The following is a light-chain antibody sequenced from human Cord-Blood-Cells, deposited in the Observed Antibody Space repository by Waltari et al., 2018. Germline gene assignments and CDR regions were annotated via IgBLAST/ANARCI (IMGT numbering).Light chain of an antibody. CDR1: QDISNY. V-gene: IGKV1-33*01. CDR2: DAS. CDR3: QQYDNLPLT. J-gene: IGKJ4*01. Sequence: DIQMTQSPSSLSASVGDSVTITCQASQDISNYLNWYQQKPGKAPKLLIYDASNLETGVPSRFSGSGSGTDFTFTISSLQPEDIATYYCQQYDNLPLTLGGGTKVEIK.